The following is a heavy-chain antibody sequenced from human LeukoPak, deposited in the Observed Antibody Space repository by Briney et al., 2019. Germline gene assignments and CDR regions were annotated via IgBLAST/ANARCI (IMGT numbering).Heavy chain of an antibody. J-gene: IGHJ5*02. CDR2: INPNSGGT. D-gene: IGHD3-10*01. CDR1: GYTFTGYY. V-gene: IGHV1-2*04. CDR3: ARGDEWFGELKGNNWFDP. Sequence: APVKVSCKASGYTFTGYYMHWVRQAPGQGLEWMGWINPNSGGTNYAQKFQGWVTMTRDTSISTAYMELSRLRSDDTAVYHCARGDEWFGELKGNNWFDPWGQGTLVTVSS.